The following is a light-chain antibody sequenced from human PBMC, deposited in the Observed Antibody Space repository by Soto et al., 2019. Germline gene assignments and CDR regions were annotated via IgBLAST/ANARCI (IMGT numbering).Light chain of an antibody. V-gene: IGKV1-33*01. CDR1: QDISNY. CDR2: DAS. CDR3: QQYGNLPLGMV. J-gene: IGKJ3*01. Sequence: DIQMTQSPSSLSASVGDRVTITCQASQDISNYLNWYQQKPGKAPKLLIYDASNLETGVPSRFSGSGSGTDFTCTISGLQPEGIATYYCQQYGNLPLGMVFGPGTKVDIK.